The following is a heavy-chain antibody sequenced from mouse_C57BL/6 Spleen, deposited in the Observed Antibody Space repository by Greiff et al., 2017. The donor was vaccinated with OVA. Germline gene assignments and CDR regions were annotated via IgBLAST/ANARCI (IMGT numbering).Heavy chain of an antibody. CDR3: ASDRSNYGDYFDD. V-gene: IGHV3-6*01. J-gene: IGHJ2*01. Sequence: DVQLQESGPGLVKPSPSLSLTCSVTGYSITSGYYWNWIRQFPGNKLEWRGYISYDGSNNYNPSLKNRISITRDTSKNQFFLKLNSVTTEDTATYYCASDRSNYGDYFDDWGKGTTLTVSS. CDR1: GYSITSGYY. D-gene: IGHD2-5*01. CDR2: ISYDGSN.